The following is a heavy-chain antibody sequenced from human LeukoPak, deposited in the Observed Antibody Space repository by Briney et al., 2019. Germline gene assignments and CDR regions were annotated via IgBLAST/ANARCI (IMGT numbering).Heavy chain of an antibody. CDR3: AKVQYVYYGSGSYDMDV. CDR1: GFTFRSYA. J-gene: IGHJ6*02. Sequence: PGGSLRLSCGASGFTFRSYAMSWVRQAPGKGLEWVSAISGSGNSTYYAGSVKGRFTISRDNSKNTLYLQMNSLSAEDTAVYYCAKVQYVYYGSGSYDMDVWGQGTPVTVSS. D-gene: IGHD3-10*01. V-gene: IGHV3-23*01. CDR2: ISGSGNST.